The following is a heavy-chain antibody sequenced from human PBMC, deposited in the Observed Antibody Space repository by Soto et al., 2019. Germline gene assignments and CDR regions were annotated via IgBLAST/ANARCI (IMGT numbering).Heavy chain of an antibody. V-gene: IGHV3-30*18. CDR2: ISYDGSNK. CDR1: GFTFSSYG. Sequence: GGSLRLSCAASGFTFSSYGMHWVRQAPGKGLVWVAVISYDGSNKYYADSVKGRFTISRDNSKNTLYLQMNSLRAEDTAVYYCAKLSSSSSSLGYYGMDVWGQGTTVTVSS. J-gene: IGHJ6*02. CDR3: AKLSSSSSSLGYYGMDV. D-gene: IGHD6-6*01.